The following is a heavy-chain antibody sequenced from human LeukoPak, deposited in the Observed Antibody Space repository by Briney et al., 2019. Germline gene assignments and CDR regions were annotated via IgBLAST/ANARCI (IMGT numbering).Heavy chain of an antibody. CDR3: ARGWGSSVYASAFDI. CDR2: ISGSGGST. D-gene: IGHD3-22*01. V-gene: IGHV3-23*01. J-gene: IGHJ3*02. Sequence: GGSLRLSCAASGFTFSSYAMNWVRQAPGKGLEWVSAISGSGGSTDYADSVKGRFTISRDNSKNTLYLEMNSLRAEDTTVYYCARGWGSSVYASAFDIWGQGTMVTISS. CDR1: GFTFSSYA.